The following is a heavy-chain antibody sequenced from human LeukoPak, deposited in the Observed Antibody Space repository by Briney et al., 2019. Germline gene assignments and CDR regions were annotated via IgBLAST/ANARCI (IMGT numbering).Heavy chain of an antibody. CDR3: ARARWLQPGDY. CDR1: GFTFSSYS. Sequence: PGGSLRLSCAASGFTFSSYSMNWVRQAPGKGLEWVSSISSSSYIYYADSVKGRFTISRDNAKNSLYLQMNSLGAEDTAVYYCARARWLQPGDYWGQGTLVTVSS. CDR2: ISSSSYI. D-gene: IGHD5-24*01. V-gene: IGHV3-21*01. J-gene: IGHJ4*02.